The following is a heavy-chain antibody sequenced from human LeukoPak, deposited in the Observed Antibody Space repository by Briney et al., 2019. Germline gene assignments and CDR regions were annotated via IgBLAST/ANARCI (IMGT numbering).Heavy chain of an antibody. V-gene: IGHV1-2*02. CDR3: ARAAEVYAFDI. CDR1: GYTFTGYY. D-gene: IGHD5/OR15-5a*01. CDR2: INPNSGGT. J-gene: IGHJ3*02. Sequence: ASVKVSCEASGYTFTGYYMHWVRQGPGQGLEWMGWINPNSGGTNYAQKFQGRVTMTRDTSISTAYMELSRLRSDDTAVYYCARAAEVYAFDIWGQGTMVTVSS.